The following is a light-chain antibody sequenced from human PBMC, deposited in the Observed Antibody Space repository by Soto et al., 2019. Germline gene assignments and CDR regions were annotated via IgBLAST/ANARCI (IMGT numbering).Light chain of an antibody. CDR1: SSNIGAGFD. J-gene: IGLJ1*01. CDR3: QSYDGSLSGYV. Sequence: QSVLTQPPSVSGAPGQRVTISCTGTSSNIGAGFDVHWYQQGTASKLLIFDTTNRPSGVPDRFSASKSGTSASLAITGVQAEDEADYYCQSYDGSLSGYVFGTGTKVTV. V-gene: IGLV1-40*01. CDR2: DTT.